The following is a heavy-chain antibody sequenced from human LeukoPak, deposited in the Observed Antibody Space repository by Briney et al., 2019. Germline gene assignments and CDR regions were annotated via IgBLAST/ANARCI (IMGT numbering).Heavy chain of an antibody. CDR2: ISWNSGSI. CDR3: AVAGNGY. D-gene: IGHD6-19*01. V-gene: IGHV3-9*01. CDR1: GFTFDDYA. J-gene: IGHJ4*02. Sequence: GGSLRLSCAASGFTFDDYAMRWVRQAPGKGLEWVSGISWNSGSIGYADSVKGRFTISRDNAKNSLYLQMNSLRAEDTALYYCAVAGNGYWGQGTLVTVSS.